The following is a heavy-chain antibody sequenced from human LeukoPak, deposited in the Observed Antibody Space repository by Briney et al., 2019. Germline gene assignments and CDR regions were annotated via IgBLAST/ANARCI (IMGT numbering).Heavy chain of an antibody. D-gene: IGHD6-13*01. CDR1: GFSFRGFA. CDR2: ISGGGEDT. CDR3: ARTIAQYTNTWLYYYYGLDV. J-gene: IGHJ6*02. V-gene: IGHV3-23*01. Sequence: PGGSPRLSCTASGFSFRGFAMSWVRRAPGQGLEWVSSISGGGEDTYYADSVKGRFTISRDNSETTLYLQMNSLGADDTALYYCARTIAQYTNTWLYYYYGLDVWGQGTTVTVSS.